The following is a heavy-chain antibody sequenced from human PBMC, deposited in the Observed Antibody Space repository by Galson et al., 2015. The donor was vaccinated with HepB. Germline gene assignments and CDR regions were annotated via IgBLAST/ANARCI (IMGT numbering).Heavy chain of an antibody. Sequence: SLRLSCAASGFAFSSFGMHWVRQAPGKGLEWVAFIRFDGSKTYYGDSVEGRFTISRDNSKNTLYLQMNSLRAEDTAVHYCAKDEGDGYRNYGMDVWGQGTTVTVSS. V-gene: IGHV3-30*02. CDR3: AKDEGDGYRNYGMDV. J-gene: IGHJ6*02. CDR1: GFAFSSFG. CDR2: IRFDGSKT. D-gene: IGHD5-24*01.